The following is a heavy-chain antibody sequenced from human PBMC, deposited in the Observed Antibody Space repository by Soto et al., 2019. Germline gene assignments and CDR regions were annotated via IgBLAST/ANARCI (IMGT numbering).Heavy chain of an antibody. CDR2: INPSGGST. CDR1: GYTFTTYY. D-gene: IGHD1-26*01. CDR3: ARGWGPWELLPLVCFDP. J-gene: IGHJ5*02. Sequence: RASVKVSCRASGYTFTTYYMHWVRQAPGQGLEWMGIINPSGGSTSYAQKFQGRVTMTRDTSTSTVYMELRSLRSEDTAVYYCARGWGPWELLPLVCFDPWGQGTLVTVSS. V-gene: IGHV1-46*01.